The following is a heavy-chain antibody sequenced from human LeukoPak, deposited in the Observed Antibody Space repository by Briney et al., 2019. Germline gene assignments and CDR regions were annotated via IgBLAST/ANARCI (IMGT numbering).Heavy chain of an antibody. J-gene: IGHJ6*03. D-gene: IGHD7-27*01. Sequence: SETLSLTCTVSGGSISSYYWSWIRQPPGKGLEWIGYIYYSGSTNYNPSLKSRVTISVDTSRNQFSLKLSSVTAADTAVYYCARGESNWGSYYYYYMDVWGKGTTVTVSS. CDR2: IYYSGST. CDR1: GGSISSYY. CDR3: ARGESNWGSYYYYYMDV. V-gene: IGHV4-59*01.